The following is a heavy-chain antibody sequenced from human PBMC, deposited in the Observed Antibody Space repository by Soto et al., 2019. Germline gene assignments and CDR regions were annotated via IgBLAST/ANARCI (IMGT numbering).Heavy chain of an antibody. D-gene: IGHD2-2*01. V-gene: IGHV1-18*04. CDR2: ISPYNGNT. CDR1: GYTFTSYG. CDR3: ARWGIVVVPAVTDY. Sequence: GASVKVSCKASGYTFTSYGITWVRQAPGQGLEWLGWISPYNGNTNYAQKLQGRVTMTTDTSTSTAYMELRSLRSDDTAVYYCARWGIVVVPAVTDYWGQGTLVTVSS. J-gene: IGHJ4*02.